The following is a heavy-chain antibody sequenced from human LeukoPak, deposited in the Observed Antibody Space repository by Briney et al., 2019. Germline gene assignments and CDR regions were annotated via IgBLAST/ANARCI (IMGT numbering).Heavy chain of an antibody. Sequence: ASVKVSCKASVYTFTSYYMHWVRQAPGQGLEWMGFINPSGGSTSYAQKFQGRVTMTRDTSTSTVYMELTSLRSEDTAMYYCTRNADSGLDYWGQGTLVTVCS. CDR3: TRNADSGLDY. D-gene: IGHD3-10*01. J-gene: IGHJ4*02. CDR1: VYTFTSYY. CDR2: INPSGGST. V-gene: IGHV1-46*03.